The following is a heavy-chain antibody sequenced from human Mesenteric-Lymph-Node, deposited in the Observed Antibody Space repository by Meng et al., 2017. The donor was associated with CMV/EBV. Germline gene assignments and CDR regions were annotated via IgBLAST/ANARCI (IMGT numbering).Heavy chain of an antibody. D-gene: IGHD3-10*01. J-gene: IGHJ5*02. CDR1: GYY. CDR2: INPNSGGT. V-gene: IGHV1-2*06. Sequence: GYYLHWVRQAPGPGLEWMGRINPNSGGTNYAQKFQGRVTMTRDTSISTAYMELSRLRSDDTAVYYCARNSFYYGSGSYYPHNWFDPWGQGTLVTVSS. CDR3: ARNSFYYGSGSYYPHNWFDP.